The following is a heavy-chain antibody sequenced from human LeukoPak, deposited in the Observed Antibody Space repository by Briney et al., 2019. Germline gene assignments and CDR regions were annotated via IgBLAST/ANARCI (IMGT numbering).Heavy chain of an antibody. V-gene: IGHV3-30*02. CDR2: IRHHGMNE. D-gene: IGHD4-17*01. J-gene: IGHJ4*02. CDR1: GFTFSSFS. Sequence: GGSLRLSCAASGFTFSSFSMHWVRQTPTKGLEWVAFIRHHGMNESYVDSVKGRFTISRDNSKHTLYLQMNSLRVEDTAVYYCAKDRRDYGDYGLDYWGQGTLVTVSP. CDR3: AKDRRDYGDYGLDY.